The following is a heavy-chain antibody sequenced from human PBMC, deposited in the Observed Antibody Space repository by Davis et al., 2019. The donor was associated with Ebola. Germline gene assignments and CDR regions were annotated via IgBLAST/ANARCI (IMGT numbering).Heavy chain of an antibody. J-gene: IGHJ6*02. CDR3: AKDTARYPIGIMDV. CDR1: GFTFDDYA. V-gene: IGHV3-9*01. CDR2: ISWNSGSI. D-gene: IGHD1-1*01. Sequence: SLNTPCAAPGFTFDDYAMHWVRQAPGKGLEWVSGISWNSGSIGYADSVKGRFTISRDNAKNSLYLQMNSLRAEDTALYYCAKDTARYPIGIMDVWGQGTTVTVSS.